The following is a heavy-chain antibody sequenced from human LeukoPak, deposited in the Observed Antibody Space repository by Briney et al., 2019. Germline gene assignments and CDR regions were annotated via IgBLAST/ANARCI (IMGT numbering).Heavy chain of an antibody. V-gene: IGHV1-69*05. CDR2: VIPMFDTV. CDR3: ARDSKTLTTEPGHFDY. J-gene: IGHJ4*02. Sequence: GASVKVSCKASGTFSTHALSWVRQAPGQGLEWMGRVIPMFDTVIYAQKFQDRVTITTDKSTSTAHMELSSLRSEDTAVYYCARDSKTLTTEPGHFDYWGQGTLVSVSP. D-gene: IGHD4-17*01. CDR1: GTFSTHA.